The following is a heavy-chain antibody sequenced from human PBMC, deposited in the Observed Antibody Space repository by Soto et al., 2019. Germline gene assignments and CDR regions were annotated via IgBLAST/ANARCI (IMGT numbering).Heavy chain of an antibody. CDR3: ARDTSVGSYSSGYYFPYWFEP. J-gene: IGHJ5*02. D-gene: IGHD3-22*01. CDR1: GGTFSSYT. V-gene: IGHV1-69*04. Sequence: SVKVSCKASGGTFSSYTISWVRQAPGQGLEWMGRIIPILGIANYAQKFQGRVTITADKSTSTAYMELSSLRSEDTAVYYCARDTSVGSYSSGYYFPYWFEPWGQGTLVTVSS. CDR2: IIPILGIA.